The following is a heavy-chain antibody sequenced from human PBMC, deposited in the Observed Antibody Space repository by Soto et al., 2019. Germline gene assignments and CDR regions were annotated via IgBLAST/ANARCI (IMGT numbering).Heavy chain of an antibody. D-gene: IGHD1-26*01. CDR3: AKDHLGAPRPGAFDY. CDR1: QFSFRSYA. CDR2: ISFDGNSL. J-gene: IGHJ4*02. Sequence: GGSLRLSCAASQFSFRSYAMHWIRQSPGKGLGWVAVISFDGNSLHYADSVRDRFTISXXXXXXTXYXQXXXLRTXDTAVYYCAKDHLGAPRPGAFDYWGQGT. V-gene: IGHV3-30-3*01.